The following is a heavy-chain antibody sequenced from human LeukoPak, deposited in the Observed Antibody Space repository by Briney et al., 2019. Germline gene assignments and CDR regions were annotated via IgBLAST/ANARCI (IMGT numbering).Heavy chain of an antibody. D-gene: IGHD4/OR15-4a*01. CDR2: INHSGST. Sequence: SETLSLTCAVYGGSFSSYYWSWIRQPPGKGLEWIGEINHSGSTNYNPSLKSRVTISVDTSKNQFSLKLSSVTAADTAVYYCARGLGADPPFDYWGQGALVTVSS. J-gene: IGHJ4*02. CDR1: GGSFSSYY. CDR3: ARGLGADPPFDY. V-gene: IGHV4-34*01.